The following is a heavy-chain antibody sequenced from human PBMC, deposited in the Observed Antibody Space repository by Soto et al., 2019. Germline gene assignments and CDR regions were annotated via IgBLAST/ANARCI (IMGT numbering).Heavy chain of an antibody. D-gene: IGHD3-16*01. CDR1: GGSISSSSYY. V-gene: IGHV4-39*01. CDR3: ARRNYDYIWGSFDY. Sequence: QLQLQESGPGLVKPSETLSLTCTVSGGSISSSSYYWGWIRQPPGKGLEWIGSIYYSESTYYNPSLKSRVTISVDTSKNQFSLKLSSVTAADTAVYYCARRNYDYIWGSFDYWGQGTLVTVSS. J-gene: IGHJ4*02. CDR2: IYYSEST.